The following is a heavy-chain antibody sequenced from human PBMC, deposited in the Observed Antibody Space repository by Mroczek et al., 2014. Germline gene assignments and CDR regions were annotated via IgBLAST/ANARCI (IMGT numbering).Heavy chain of an antibody. CDR1: GFTFSNAW. D-gene: IGHD3-10*01. CDR2: IKSKTDGGTT. V-gene: IGHV3-15*01. J-gene: IGHJ6*02. Sequence: VQLQESGGGLVKPGGSLRLSCAASGFTFSNAWMSWVRQAPGKGLEWVGRIKSKTDGGTTDYAAPVKGRFTISRDDSKNTLYLQMNSLKTEDTAVYYCTTDRDYYGGMDVWGQGTTVTVSS. CDR3: TTDRDYYGGMDV.